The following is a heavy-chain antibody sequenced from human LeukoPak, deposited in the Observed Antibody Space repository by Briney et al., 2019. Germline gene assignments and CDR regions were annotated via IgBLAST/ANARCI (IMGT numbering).Heavy chain of an antibody. V-gene: IGHV3-9*01. CDR3: AKSPGYGDYEFDY. CDR1: GFTFDDYA. Sequence: GRPLRLSCAASGFTFDDYAMHWVRQAPGKGLEWVSGISWNSGSIGYADSVKGRFTISRDNAKNSLYLQMNSLRAEDTALYYCAKSPGYGDYEFDYWGQGTLATVSS. CDR2: ISWNSGSI. J-gene: IGHJ4*02. D-gene: IGHD4-17*01.